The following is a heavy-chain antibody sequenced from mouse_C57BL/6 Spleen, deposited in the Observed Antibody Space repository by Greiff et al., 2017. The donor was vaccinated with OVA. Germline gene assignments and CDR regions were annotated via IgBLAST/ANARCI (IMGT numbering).Heavy chain of an antibody. J-gene: IGHJ2*01. V-gene: IGHV1-80*01. D-gene: IGHD1-1*01. Sequence: QVQLQQSGAELVKPGASVKISCKASGYAFSSYWMNWVKQRPGKGLEWIGQIYPGDGDTNYNGKFKGKATLTADKSSSTAYMQLSSLTSEDSAVYFCARGGVRSPFDYWGQGTTLTVSS. CDR2: IYPGDGDT. CDR3: ARGGVRSPFDY. CDR1: GYAFSSYW.